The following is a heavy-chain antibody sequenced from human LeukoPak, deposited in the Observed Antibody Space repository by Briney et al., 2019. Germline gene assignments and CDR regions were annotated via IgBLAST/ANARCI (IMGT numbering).Heavy chain of an antibody. V-gene: IGHV1-69*04. Sequence: SLKVSCKASGGTFSSYAISWVRQDPGHGLEWMGSIIPILGIANYAQKFQGRVTITADKSTSTAYMELSSLRSEDTAVYYCARDRGYDSSGYSPTGPLFDYWGQGTLVTVSS. CDR3: ARDRGYDSSGYSPTGPLFDY. D-gene: IGHD3-22*01. CDR1: GGTFSSYA. J-gene: IGHJ4*02. CDR2: IIPILGIA.